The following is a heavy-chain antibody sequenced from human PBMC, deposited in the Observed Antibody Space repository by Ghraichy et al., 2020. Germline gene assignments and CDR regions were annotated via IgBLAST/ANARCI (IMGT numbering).Heavy chain of an antibody. Sequence: GGSLRLSCAASGFTFNTYAMTWVRQAPGKGLEWVSAISTGGVNTYYADSVKGRFTTSRDNSKNTLYLQMNSLRAEDTAVYYCAKDSQLYASSPFDYWGQGTLVTVSS. D-gene: IGHD6-6*01. V-gene: IGHV3-23*01. CDR1: GFTFNTYA. CDR2: ISTGGVNT. J-gene: IGHJ4*02. CDR3: AKDSQLYASSPFDY.